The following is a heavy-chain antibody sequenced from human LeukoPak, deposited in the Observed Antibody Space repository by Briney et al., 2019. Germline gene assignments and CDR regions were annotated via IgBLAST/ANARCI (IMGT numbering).Heavy chain of an antibody. CDR1: GGTFSSYA. CDR2: IIPIFGTA. Sequence: SVKVSCKASGGTFSSYAISWVRQAPGQGLEWMGGIIPIFGTANYAQKFQGRVTITTDESTSTAYMGLSSLRSEDTAVYYCARDYGGLNYFDYWGQGTLVTVSS. D-gene: IGHD4-23*01. CDR3: ARDYGGLNYFDY. V-gene: IGHV1-69*05. J-gene: IGHJ4*02.